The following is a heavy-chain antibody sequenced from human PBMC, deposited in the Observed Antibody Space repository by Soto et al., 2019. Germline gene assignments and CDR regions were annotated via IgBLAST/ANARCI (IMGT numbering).Heavy chain of an antibody. D-gene: IGHD4-17*01. V-gene: IGHV4-4*02. CDR1: GGSISSSSW. CDR2: IYHSGST. Sequence: QVQLQESGPGLLEPSGTLALACDVSGGSISSSSWWSRIRQPPGKGLEWIGEIYHSGSTNYNPSLKSRVTISVDKSKNQFSLKLSSVTAADTAVYYCARSYGDYGGYYFDYWGQGTLVTVSS. J-gene: IGHJ4*02. CDR3: ARSYGDYGGYYFDY.